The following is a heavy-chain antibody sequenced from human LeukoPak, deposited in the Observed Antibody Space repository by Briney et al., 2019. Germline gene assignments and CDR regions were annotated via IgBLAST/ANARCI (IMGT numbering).Heavy chain of an antibody. J-gene: IGHJ4*02. V-gene: IGHV3-23*01. CDR3: AKMGDRAAYCSSTSCYDSFSPYFDY. CDR1: GFMFDDYA. CDR2: ISGSGGST. D-gene: IGHD2-2*01. Sequence: GGSLRLSCGASGFMFDDYAMHWVRQAPGKGLEWVSAISGSGGSTYYADSVKGRFTISRDNSKNTLYLQMNSLRAEDTAVYYCAKMGDRAAYCSSTSCYDSFSPYFDYWGQGTLVTVSS.